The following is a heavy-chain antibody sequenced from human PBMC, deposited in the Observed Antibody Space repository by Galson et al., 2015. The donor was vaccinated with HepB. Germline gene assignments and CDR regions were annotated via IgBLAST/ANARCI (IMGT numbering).Heavy chain of an antibody. CDR2: IIPIFGTA. D-gene: IGHD3-22*01. CDR3: ARDRSPGDSSGYGIWFDP. V-gene: IGHV1-69*13. CDR1: GGIFSSYA. Sequence: SVKVSCKASGGIFSSYAISWVRQAPGQGLEWMGGIIPIFGTANYAQKFQGRVTITADESTSTAYMELSSLRSEDTAVYYCARDRSPGDSSGYGIWFDPWGQGTLVTVSS. J-gene: IGHJ5*02.